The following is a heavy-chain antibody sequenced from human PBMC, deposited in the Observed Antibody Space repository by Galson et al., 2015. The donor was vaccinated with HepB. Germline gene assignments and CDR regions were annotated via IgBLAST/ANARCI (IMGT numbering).Heavy chain of an antibody. D-gene: IGHD6-19*01. CDR2: IYYRVST. CDR1: GGSISSYS. J-gene: IGHJ3*02. CDR3: ASRAYSSGWLLDAFDI. V-gene: IGHV4-59*01. Sequence: DTLSPLCTVSGGSISSYSGSSIRQPPGKGLEWIWYIYYRVSTNYNPSLKSRVTISVDTSKNQFTLKLSPVTAADTAVYYCASRAYSSGWLLDAFDIWGQGTMVTVSS.